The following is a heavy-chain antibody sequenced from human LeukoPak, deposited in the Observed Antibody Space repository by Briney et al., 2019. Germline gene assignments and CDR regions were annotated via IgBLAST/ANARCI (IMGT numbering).Heavy chain of an antibody. Sequence: GGSLRLSCAASGFTFSSYAMSWVRQAPGKGLEWVSAISGSGGSTYYADSVKGRFTISRDNSKNTLYLQMNSLRAEDTAVYYCAKGFSLYCSSTSCYIDYWGQGTLVTVSS. CDR2: ISGSGGST. J-gene: IGHJ4*02. V-gene: IGHV3-23*01. CDR3: AKGFSLYCSSTSCYIDY. D-gene: IGHD2-2*02. CDR1: GFTFSSYA.